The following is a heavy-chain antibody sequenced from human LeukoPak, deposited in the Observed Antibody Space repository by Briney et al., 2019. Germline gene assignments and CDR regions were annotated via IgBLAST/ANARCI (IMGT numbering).Heavy chain of an antibody. J-gene: IGHJ4*02. CDR2: INSDGSST. CDR1: GFTFSSYW. Sequence: GGSLRLPCAASGFTFSSYWMHWVRQAPGKGLVWVSRINSDGSSTSYADSVKGRFTISRDNAKNTLYLQMNSLRAEDTAVYYCASPLWTTSEYYFDYWGQGTLVTVSS. D-gene: IGHD1-26*01. CDR3: ASPLWTTSEYYFDY. V-gene: IGHV3-74*01.